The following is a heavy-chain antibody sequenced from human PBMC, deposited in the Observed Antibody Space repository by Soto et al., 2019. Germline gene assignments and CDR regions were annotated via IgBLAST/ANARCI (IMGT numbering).Heavy chain of an antibody. CDR2: IYWDDDK. V-gene: IGHV2-5*02. CDR1: GFSLSASGVG. D-gene: IGHD2-21*02. Sequence: QITLKESGPTLVKPTQPLTLTCTFSGFSLSASGVGVGWIRQPPGKALEWLALIYWDDDKRYSPSLKRRLTITKDTSKNQVVLTMTNMDPVDTATYYCAHRRVTVDFDYWGQGNLVTVAS. CDR3: AHRRVTVDFDY. J-gene: IGHJ4*02.